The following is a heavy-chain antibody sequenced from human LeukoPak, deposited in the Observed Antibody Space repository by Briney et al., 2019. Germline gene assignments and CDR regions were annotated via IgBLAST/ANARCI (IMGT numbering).Heavy chain of an antibody. CDR2: IYYSGST. Sequence: SETLSLTCTVSGGSISSYYWSWIRQLPGKGLEWIGYIYYSGSTNYNPSLKSRVTISVDTSKNQFSLKLSSVTAADTAVYYCARDFRKYTYYYGSGITRRGAFDIWGQGTMVTVSS. CDR3: ARDFRKYTYYYGSGITRRGAFDI. J-gene: IGHJ3*02. D-gene: IGHD3-10*01. CDR1: GGSISSYY. V-gene: IGHV4-59*12.